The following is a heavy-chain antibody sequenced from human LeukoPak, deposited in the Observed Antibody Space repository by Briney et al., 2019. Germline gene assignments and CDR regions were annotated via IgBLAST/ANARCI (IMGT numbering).Heavy chain of an antibody. D-gene: IGHD6-19*01. CDR3: ARDVEYSSERFNY. CDR1: GYTLTGYY. Sequence: GASVKVSCKASGYTLTGYYLHWVRQAPGQGLGWMGWINPNSGGTNYAQKFQGRVTMTRDTSISTAYMELSRLRSDDTAVYYCARDVEYSSERFNYWGQGTLVTVSS. V-gene: IGHV1-2*02. CDR2: INPNSGGT. J-gene: IGHJ4*02.